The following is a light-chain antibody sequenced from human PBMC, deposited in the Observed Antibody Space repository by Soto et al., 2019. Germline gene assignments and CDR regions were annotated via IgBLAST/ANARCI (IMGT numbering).Light chain of an antibody. CDR3: QQYGSSPLT. J-gene: IGKJ4*01. Sequence: EIVMTQSPATLSVSPGERATLSCRASQSVSSNLAWYQQKPGQAPRLLIYGASTRATGIPASFSGSGSETEFTLTISSLQSEDFAVYDCQQYGSSPLTVGGGTKVEIK. CDR2: GAS. CDR1: QSVSSN. V-gene: IGKV3-15*01.